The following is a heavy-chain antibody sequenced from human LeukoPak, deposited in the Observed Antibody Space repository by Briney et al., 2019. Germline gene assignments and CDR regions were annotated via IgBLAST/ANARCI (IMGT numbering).Heavy chain of an antibody. Sequence: GGSLRLSCEASGFTFSDYYMSWIRQAPGKGLEWVSYISSSGYNIYYADSAKGRFTISKDNARSSLYLQMNSLRAEDTAVYYCAGEARGYMAFQIWGQGTVVTVSS. CDR1: GFTFSDYY. D-gene: IGHD2-2*02. CDR2: ISSSGYNI. V-gene: IGHV3-11*01. CDR3: AGEARGYMAFQI. J-gene: IGHJ3*02.